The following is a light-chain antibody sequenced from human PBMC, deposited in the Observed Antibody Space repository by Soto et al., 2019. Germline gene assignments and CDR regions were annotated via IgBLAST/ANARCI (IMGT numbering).Light chain of an antibody. CDR3: QQHNKWPPKT. J-gene: IGKJ1*01. Sequence: EIVMTQSPATLSVSPGERATLSCRASQSVSTNLAWYQQKPGQAPRLLIYGASTRATGIPARFSGSGSGTEFTLTISGLQSEDFAINYCQQHNKWPPKTFGQGTKVEIK. CDR1: QSVSTN. V-gene: IGKV3-15*01. CDR2: GAS.